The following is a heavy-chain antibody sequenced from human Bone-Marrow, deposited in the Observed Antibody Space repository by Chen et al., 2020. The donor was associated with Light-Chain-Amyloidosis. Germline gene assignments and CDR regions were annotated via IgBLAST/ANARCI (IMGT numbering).Heavy chain of an antibody. Sequence: EVQLEQSGPEVKKPGESLKISCKGSGYTFPNYWIGWVRQMPGKGLAWIGVIYPDDSEARYSPSFEGQVTISADKSITTAYLQWRSLKASDTAMYYCARRRDGYNFDYWGQGTLVTVSS. V-gene: IGHV5-51*01. D-gene: IGHD5-12*01. CDR1: GYTFPNYW. CDR3: ARRRDGYNFDY. J-gene: IGHJ4*02. CDR2: IYPDDSEA.